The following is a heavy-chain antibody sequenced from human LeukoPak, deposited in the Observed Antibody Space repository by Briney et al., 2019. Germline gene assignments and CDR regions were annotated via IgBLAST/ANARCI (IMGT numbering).Heavy chain of an antibody. J-gene: IGHJ3*02. CDR1: GFSFGDYG. V-gene: IGHV3-49*03. D-gene: IGHD6-19*01. Sequence: GGSLRLSCSGSGFSFGDYGISWFRQAPGKGLESVGFIRSKTYAGATEYAASVKGRFNISRDDSNSIAYLQMNSLKTEDTAVYHCTRDRPSSGRHNDAFDIWGQGTMVTVSS. CDR3: TRDRPSSGRHNDAFDI. CDR2: IRSKTYAGAT.